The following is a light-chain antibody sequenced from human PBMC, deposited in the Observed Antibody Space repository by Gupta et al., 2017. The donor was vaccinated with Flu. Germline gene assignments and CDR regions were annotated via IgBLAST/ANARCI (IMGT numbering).Light chain of an antibody. Sequence: EIVLTQSPGTLSVSPGERVTLSCRASQSVSSSSLAWYQQKPGQAPRFLIYDASIRAPGIPDRFSGSESGTDFTLTISRLEPEDSAVYSCQQYGSSVSVTFGQGTRLEI. CDR2: DAS. CDR1: QSVSSSS. CDR3: QQYGSSVSVT. V-gene: IGKV3-20*01. J-gene: IGKJ5*01.